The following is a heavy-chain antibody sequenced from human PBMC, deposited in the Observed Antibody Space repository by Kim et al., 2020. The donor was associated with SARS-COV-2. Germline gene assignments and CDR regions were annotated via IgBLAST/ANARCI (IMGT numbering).Heavy chain of an antibody. CDR1: GGSLSSSSYY. D-gene: IGHD3-10*01. CDR2: IYYSGST. V-gene: IGHV4-39*07. J-gene: IGHJ4*02. Sequence: SETLSLTCTVSGGSLSSSSYYWGWIRQPPGKGLEWIGSIYYSGSTYYNPSLKSRVTISVDTSKNQFSLKLSSVTAADTAVYYCAREGLLWFGEKYWGQGTMVTVSS. CDR3: AREGLLWFGEKY.